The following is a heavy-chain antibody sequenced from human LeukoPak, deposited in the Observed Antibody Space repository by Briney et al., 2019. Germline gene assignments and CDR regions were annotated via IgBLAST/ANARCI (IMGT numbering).Heavy chain of an antibody. Sequence: SVKVSCKASGYTSTGYYMHWVRQAPGQGLEWMGWINPNSGGTNYAQKFQGRVTMTRDTSISTAYMELSRLRSDDTAVYYCARARYFDFPFDPWGQGTLVTVSS. CDR2: INPNSGGT. CDR3: ARARYFDFPFDP. J-gene: IGHJ5*02. D-gene: IGHD3/OR15-3a*01. V-gene: IGHV1-2*02. CDR1: GYTSTGYY.